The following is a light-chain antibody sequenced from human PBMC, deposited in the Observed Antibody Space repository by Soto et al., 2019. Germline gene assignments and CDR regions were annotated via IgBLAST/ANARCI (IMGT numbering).Light chain of an antibody. CDR2: SNN. V-gene: IGLV1-44*01. J-gene: IGLJ1*01. Sequence: QSVLTQAPSGYDTPGQRVTISCSGGSSNIGRNTVNWYQQLPGTAPKLLIYSNNRRPSGVPDRFSGSKSGTSASLAISGLQSEDEADYYCAAWDDSLTDYVFGTGTKVTVL. CDR1: SSNIGRNT. CDR3: AAWDDSLTDYV.